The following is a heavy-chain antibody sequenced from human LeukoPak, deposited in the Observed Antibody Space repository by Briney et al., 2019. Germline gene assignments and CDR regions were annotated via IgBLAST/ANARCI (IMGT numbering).Heavy chain of an antibody. CDR3: ARAHPYYDSSGFHPGSFDY. CDR2: INPNSGDI. Sequence: ASVKVSCKTSGYPFIGYYVHWVRQAPGQGLEWMGWINPNSGDIYYAQKFQGRVTMTSDTSITTAYMELSRLISDDTAVYYCARAHPYYDSSGFHPGSFDYWGQGTLVTVSS. J-gene: IGHJ4*02. CDR1: GYPFIGYY. D-gene: IGHD3-22*01. V-gene: IGHV1-2*02.